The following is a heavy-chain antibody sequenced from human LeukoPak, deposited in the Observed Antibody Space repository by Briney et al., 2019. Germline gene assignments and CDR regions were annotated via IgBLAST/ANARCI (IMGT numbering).Heavy chain of an antibody. CDR2: ITWNSGSM. Sequence: PGGSLRLSCAASGFTFYDYAMHWVRHAPGKGLKGVSGITWNSGSMAYADSVKGRFTISRDNAKNSLYLQMNRLRAEDTALYYCARDVRGSSSWYYFDYWGQGTLVTVSS. D-gene: IGHD6-13*01. V-gene: IGHV3-9*01. CDR3: ARDVRGSSSWYYFDY. CDR1: GFTFYDYA. J-gene: IGHJ4*02.